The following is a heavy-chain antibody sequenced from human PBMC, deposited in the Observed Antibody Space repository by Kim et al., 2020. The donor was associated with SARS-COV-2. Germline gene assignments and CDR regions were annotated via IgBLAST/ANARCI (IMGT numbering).Heavy chain of an antibody. J-gene: IGHJ4*02. Sequence: ASVKVSCKAAGYVFTSYSFTWVRQAPGQGLEWMGWINGFNGKTKYAQKFQDRVTVTTDTSSSTACLQLRRLRSDDTAIYYCVRTGSSSWSVQFDFWGQGTAVTVSS. CDR1: GYVFTSYS. CDR2: INGFNGKT. V-gene: IGHV1-18*04. CDR3: VRTGSSSWSVQFDF. D-gene: IGHD6-13*01.